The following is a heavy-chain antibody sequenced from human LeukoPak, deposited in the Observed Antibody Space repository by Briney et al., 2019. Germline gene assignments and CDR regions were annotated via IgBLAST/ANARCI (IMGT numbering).Heavy chain of an antibody. J-gene: IGHJ4*02. D-gene: IGHD1-7*01. V-gene: IGHV3-23*01. Sequence: PGGSLRLSCAASGFTFSSYGMSWVRQAPGKGLEWVSAMSGGGGDTNYADSVRGRFTVSRDSSKNTLYLQMNSLRAEDTAVYYCAKRGKGGTKEFDYWGQGTLVTVSS. CDR3: AKRGKGGTKEFDY. CDR2: MSGGGGDT. CDR1: GFTFSSYG.